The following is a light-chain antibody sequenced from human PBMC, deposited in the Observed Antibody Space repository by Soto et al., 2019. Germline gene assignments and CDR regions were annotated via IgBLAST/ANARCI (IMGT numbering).Light chain of an antibody. CDR1: GSNIGGNS. Sequence: QSVLTQPPSVSAAPGQKVTISCSGSGSNIGGNSVSWYQQLPGTAPKLLIYDDNKRPSGIPDRFSGSKSGTSATLGITGFQTGDEADYDCGSWDSSLSAYVVGTGTKVTV. CDR3: GSWDSSLSAYV. V-gene: IGLV1-51*01. J-gene: IGLJ1*01. CDR2: DDN.